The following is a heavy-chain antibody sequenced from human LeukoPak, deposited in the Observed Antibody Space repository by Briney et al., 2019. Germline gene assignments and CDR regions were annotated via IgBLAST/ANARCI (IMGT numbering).Heavy chain of an antibody. V-gene: IGHV4-59*06. CDR1: GGSISSYY. J-gene: IGHJ5*02. CDR3: ARGGTAGFS. CDR2: IYYSGST. Sequence: PSETLSLTCTVSGGSISSYYWSWIRQPPGKGLEWIGYIYYSGSTYYNPSLKSRVTISVDTSKNQFSLKLSSVTAADTAVYYCARGGTAGFSWGQGTLVTVSS. D-gene: IGHD3-10*01.